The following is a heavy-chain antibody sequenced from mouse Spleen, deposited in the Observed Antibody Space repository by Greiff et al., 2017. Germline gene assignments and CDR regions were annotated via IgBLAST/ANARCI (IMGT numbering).Heavy chain of an antibody. D-gene: IGHD4-1*01. Sequence: QVQLQQSVAELVRPGASVKLSCTASGFNLKNTYMHWVKQTPVHGLEWIGALDPETGGTAYNQKFKGKAILTADKSSSTAYMELRSLTSEDSAVYYCTRLGFAYWGQGTLVTVSA. CDR2: LDPETGGT. J-gene: IGHJ3*01. CDR3: TRLGFAY. V-gene: IGHV1-15*01. CDR1: GFNLKNTY.